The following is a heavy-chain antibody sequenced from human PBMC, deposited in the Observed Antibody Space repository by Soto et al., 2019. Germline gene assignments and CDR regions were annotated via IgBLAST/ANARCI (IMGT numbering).Heavy chain of an antibody. V-gene: IGHV1-69*13. J-gene: IGHJ5*02. Sequence: ASVKVSCKASGGTFSSYAISWVRQAPGQGLEWMGGIIPIFGTANYAQKFQGRVTITADESTSTAYMELSSLRSEDTAVYYCAREDAVTRGFDPWGQGTLVTVSS. CDR2: IIPIFGTA. D-gene: IGHD2-21*02. CDR1: GGTFSSYA. CDR3: AREDAVTRGFDP.